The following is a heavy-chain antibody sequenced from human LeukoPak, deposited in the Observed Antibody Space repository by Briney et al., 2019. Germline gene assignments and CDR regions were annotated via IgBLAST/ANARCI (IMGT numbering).Heavy chain of an antibody. CDR2: MNPYSGNT. D-gene: IGHD2-8*01. Sequence: ASVKVSCKASGYTFSNFDISWVRQAPGQGLEWMGWMNPYSGNTGYAGKFQGRIAMTRDTSINIAYMELSSLTSEDTAVYYCARNGGLADWWGQGTLVTVSS. CDR1: GYTFSNFD. CDR3: ARNGGLADW. V-gene: IGHV1-8*01. J-gene: IGHJ4*02.